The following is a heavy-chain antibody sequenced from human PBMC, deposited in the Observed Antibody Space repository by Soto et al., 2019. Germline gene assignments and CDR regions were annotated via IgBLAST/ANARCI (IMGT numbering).Heavy chain of an antibody. Sequence: EVQLVESGGGLVQPGGSLRLSCAASGYTFSSYWMHWVRQAPGKGLVWVSHVNGDGSSTSYADPVKGRFTISRDNAKNTVHLQMDSLRAEDTAVYYCARVMANLPWYFDYWGQGTLVTVSS. V-gene: IGHV3-74*01. CDR2: VNGDGSST. D-gene: IGHD2-8*01. CDR1: GYTFSSYW. CDR3: ARVMANLPWYFDY. J-gene: IGHJ4*02.